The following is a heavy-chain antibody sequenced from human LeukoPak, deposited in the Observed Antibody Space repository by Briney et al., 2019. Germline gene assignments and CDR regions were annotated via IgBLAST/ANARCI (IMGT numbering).Heavy chain of an antibody. CDR3: AKDRELLWFGLPPINWFDP. J-gene: IGHJ5*02. CDR1: GFTFSSYG. V-gene: IGHV3-30*02. D-gene: IGHD3-10*01. CDR2: IRYDGSNK. Sequence: PGGSLRLSCAASGFTFSSYGMHWVRQAPGKGLEWVAFIRYDGSNKYYADSVKGRFTISRDNSKNTLYLQMNSLRAEDTAVYYCAKDRELLWFGLPPINWFDPWGQGTLVTVSS.